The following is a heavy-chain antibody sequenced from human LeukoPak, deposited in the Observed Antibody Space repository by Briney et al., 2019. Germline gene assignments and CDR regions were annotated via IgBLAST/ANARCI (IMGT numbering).Heavy chain of an antibody. J-gene: IGHJ6*02. CDR2: ISGSGGST. Sequence: GESLNISCAASGFTFSSYAMSWVRQAPGKGLEWVSAISGSGGSTYYADSVKGRFTISRDNSKNTLYLQMNSLRAEDTAVYYCAKPKAGYYYGMDVWGQGTTVTVSS. V-gene: IGHV3-23*01. CDR3: AKPKAGYYYGMDV. CDR1: GFTFSSYA. D-gene: IGHD6-19*01.